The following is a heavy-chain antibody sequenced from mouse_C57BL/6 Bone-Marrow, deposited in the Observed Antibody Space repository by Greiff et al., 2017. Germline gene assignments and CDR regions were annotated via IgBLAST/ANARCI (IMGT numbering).Heavy chain of an antibody. CDR1: GFTFSDFY. CDR2: SRNKANDYTT. CDR3: ARDAGATVGEGMDY. V-gene: IGHV7-1*01. D-gene: IGHD1-1*01. J-gene: IGHJ4*01. Sequence: EVQRVESGGGLVQSGRSLRLSCATSGFTFSDFYMEWVRQAPGKGLEWIAASRNKANDYTTEYSASVKGRFIVSRDTSQSILYLQMNALRAEDTAIYYCARDAGATVGEGMDYWGQGTSVTVSS.